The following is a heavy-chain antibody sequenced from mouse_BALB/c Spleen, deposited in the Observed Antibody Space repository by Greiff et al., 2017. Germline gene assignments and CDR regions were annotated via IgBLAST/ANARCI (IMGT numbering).Heavy chain of an antibody. Sequence: EVKLVDSGGDLVKPGGSLKLSCAASGFTFSSYGMSWVRQTPDKRLEWVATISSGGSYTYYPDSVKGRFTISRDNAKNTLYLQMSSLKSEDTAMYYCAKPSPTGLGFAYWGQGTLVTVSA. D-gene: IGHD4-1*01. CDR3: AKPSPTGLGFAY. V-gene: IGHV5-6*02. CDR2: ISSGGSYT. CDR1: GFTFSSYG. J-gene: IGHJ3*01.